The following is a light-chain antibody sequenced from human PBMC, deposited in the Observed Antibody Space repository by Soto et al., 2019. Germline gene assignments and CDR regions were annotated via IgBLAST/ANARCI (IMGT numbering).Light chain of an antibody. CDR2: EVT. V-gene: IGLV2-8*01. Sequence: QSALTQPPSASGSPGQSVTISCTGTSSDVGANNYVSWYQQHPGKAPKLMIYEVTQRPSGVPDRFSGSKSGNTASLTVSGLQAEDEADYYFSSYAGANRVFGTGTKLTVL. CDR3: SSYAGANRV. CDR1: SSDVGANNY. J-gene: IGLJ1*01.